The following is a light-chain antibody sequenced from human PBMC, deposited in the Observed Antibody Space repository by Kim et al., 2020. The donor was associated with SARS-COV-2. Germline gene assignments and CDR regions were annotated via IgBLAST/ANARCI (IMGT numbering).Light chain of an antibody. CDR1: ESISSY. V-gene: IGKV1-39*01. CDR3: QQSYSTPRT. CDR2: AAS. J-gene: IGKJ1*01. Sequence: ASVGDRVTITCRASESISSYLNWYQQEPGKAPKVVIYAASSLQSGVPPRFSGSGSGTDFTLTISSLQPEDFATYYCQQSYSTPRTFGQGTKVDIK.